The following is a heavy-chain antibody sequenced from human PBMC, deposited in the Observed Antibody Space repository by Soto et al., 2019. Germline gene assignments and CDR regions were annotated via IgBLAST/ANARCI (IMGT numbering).Heavy chain of an antibody. CDR3: ATRDGEFDAFDI. CDR2: ISGSGGST. CDR1: GFTFSSYA. J-gene: IGHJ3*02. V-gene: IGHV3-23*01. D-gene: IGHD3-10*01. Sequence: EVQLLESEGGLVQPGGSLRLSCAASGFTFSSYAMSWVRQASGKGLEWVSAISGSGGSTYYADSVKGRFTISRDNSKNTLYLQMNSLRAEDTAVYYCATRDGEFDAFDIWGQGTMVTVSS.